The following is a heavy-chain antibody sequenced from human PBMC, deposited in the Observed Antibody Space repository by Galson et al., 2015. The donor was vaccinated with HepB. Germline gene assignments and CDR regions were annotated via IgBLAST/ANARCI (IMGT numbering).Heavy chain of an antibody. CDR1: GFTFSSYA. D-gene: IGHD1-26*01. J-gene: IGHJ6*03. CDR2: ISSSGSTI. CDR3: ARDHCGSYPRCYYYMDV. V-gene: IGHV3-11*01. Sequence: LRLSCAASGFTFSSYAMSWVRQAPGKGLEWVSYISSSGSTIYYADSVKGRFTISRDNAKNSLYLQMNSLRAEDTAVYYCARDHCGSYPRCYYYMDVWGKGTTVTVSS.